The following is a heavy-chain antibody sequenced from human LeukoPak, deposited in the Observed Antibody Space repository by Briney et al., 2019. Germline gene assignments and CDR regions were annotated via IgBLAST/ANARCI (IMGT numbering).Heavy chain of an antibody. Sequence: SETLSLTCTVSGGSISSYYWSWIRQPPGKGLEWIGYIYYSGSTNYNPSLKSRVTISVDMSKNQFSLKLSSVTAADTAVYYCARTTEGGYTYDYFYYYYMDVWDKGTTVTISS. D-gene: IGHD5-18*01. CDR1: GGSISSYY. J-gene: IGHJ6*03. CDR3: ARTTEGGYTYDYFYYYYMDV. CDR2: IYYSGST. V-gene: IGHV4-59*01.